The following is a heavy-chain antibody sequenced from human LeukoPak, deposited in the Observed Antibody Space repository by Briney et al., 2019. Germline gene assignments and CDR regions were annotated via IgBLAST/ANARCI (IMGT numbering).Heavy chain of an antibody. Sequence: GESLKISCKGSGYSFTIYWIGWVRQMPGKGLEWMGIIYPGDSGTRYSPSFQGQVTISADKSISTAYLQWSSLKASDAAMYYCARQMRGTVTSPFDSWGQGTLVTVSS. CDR1: GYSFTIYW. V-gene: IGHV5-51*01. D-gene: IGHD4-17*01. CDR2: IYPGDSGT. CDR3: ARQMRGTVTSPFDS. J-gene: IGHJ4*02.